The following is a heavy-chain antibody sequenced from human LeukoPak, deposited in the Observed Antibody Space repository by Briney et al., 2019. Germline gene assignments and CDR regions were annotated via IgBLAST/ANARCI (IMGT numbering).Heavy chain of an antibody. V-gene: IGHV3-9*01. CDR2: ISWNSGSI. J-gene: IGHJ6*02. Sequence: PGRSLRLSCAASGFTFDDYAMPWVRQAPGKGLEWVSGISWNSGSIGYADSVKGRFTISRDNAKNSLYLQMNSLRAEDTALYYCAKDRSALTGTHYYYGMDVWGQGTTVTVSS. CDR1: GFTFDDYA. CDR3: AKDRSALTGTHYYYGMDV. D-gene: IGHD1-20*01.